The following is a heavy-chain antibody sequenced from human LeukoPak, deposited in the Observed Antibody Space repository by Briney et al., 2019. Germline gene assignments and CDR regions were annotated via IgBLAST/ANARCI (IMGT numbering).Heavy chain of an antibody. J-gene: IGHJ4*02. CDR3: AKVDSRNYYEILDY. CDR2: IYSGGST. D-gene: IGHD3-22*01. CDR1: GFNFSDSR. V-gene: IGHV3-23*03. Sequence: PGGSLRLSCVTSGFNFSDSRMTWVRQAPGKGLEWVSVIYSGGSTYYADSVKGRFTISRDNSKHTLYLQMNSLRAEDTAVYYCAKVDSRNYYEILDYWGQGTLVTVSS.